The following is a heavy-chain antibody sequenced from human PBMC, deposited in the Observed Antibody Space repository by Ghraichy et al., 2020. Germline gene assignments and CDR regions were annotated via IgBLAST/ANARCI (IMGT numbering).Heavy chain of an antibody. Sequence: LSLTCAASGFTFSSYSMKWVRQAPGKGLEWVASISSTSTYIFYGDSVKGRFTVSRDNAENSLYLQMDILRAGDTAMYYCARVSQQLGDYWGQGTLVGAAS. CDR2: ISSTSTYI. V-gene: IGHV3-21*04. CDR1: GFTFSSYS. CDR3: ARVSQQLGDY. J-gene: IGHJ4*02. D-gene: IGHD6-13*01.